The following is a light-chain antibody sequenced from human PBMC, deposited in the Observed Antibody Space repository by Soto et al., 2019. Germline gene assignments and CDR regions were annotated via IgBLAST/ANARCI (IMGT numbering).Light chain of an antibody. CDR3: QRYHGN. V-gene: IGKV1-5*03. J-gene: IGKJ2*01. CDR2: QAS. Sequence: QMTQSPSTLSDSVGDRVTITCRANENINNWLAWYQQKPGKAPKLLIYQASTLESGVPSRFSGSGSGTEFTLTISSLQPDDFAAYYCQRYHGNFGQGTKLEIE. CDR1: ENINNW.